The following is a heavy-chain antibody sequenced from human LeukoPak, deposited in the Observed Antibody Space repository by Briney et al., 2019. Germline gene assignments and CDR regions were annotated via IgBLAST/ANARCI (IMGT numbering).Heavy chain of an antibody. Sequence: SETLSLTCTVSGFSISSYYWSWIRQPPGKGLEWVGQIYYRGTTNYNPSLKSRGTISIDTSKNQFSLKLNSVTAADTAVYYCAAEWERWLVRRWGQGNL. CDR3: AAEWERWLVRR. J-gene: IGHJ4*02. CDR1: GFSISSYY. V-gene: IGHV4-59*03. CDR2: IYYRGTT. D-gene: IGHD6-19*01.